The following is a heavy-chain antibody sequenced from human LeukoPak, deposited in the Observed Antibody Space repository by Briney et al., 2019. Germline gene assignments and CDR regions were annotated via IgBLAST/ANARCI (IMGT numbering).Heavy chain of an antibody. Sequence: ASVKVSCKASGYTFTSYAMHWVRQAPGQRLEWMGWINAGNGNTKYSQKFQGRVTITRDTAASTAYMELSSLRSEDTAVYYCARVRGTRGARDAFDIWGQGTMVTVSS. CDR2: INAGNGNT. CDR3: ARVRGTRGARDAFDI. V-gene: IGHV1-3*01. D-gene: IGHD3-10*01. J-gene: IGHJ3*02. CDR1: GYTFTSYA.